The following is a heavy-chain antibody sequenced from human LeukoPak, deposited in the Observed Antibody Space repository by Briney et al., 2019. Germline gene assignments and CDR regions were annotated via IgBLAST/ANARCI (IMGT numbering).Heavy chain of an antibody. CDR1: GDSISSGSYY. Sequence: PSETLSLTCTVSGDSISSGSYYWSWIRQPAGKGLEWIGRIYSSGSTIYNPSLKSRVTMSVDTSKNQFSLKLTSVTAADMAVYYCARDLDKYPYNWFDPWGQGTLVTVSS. CDR3: ARDLDKYPYNWFDP. CDR2: IYSSGST. J-gene: IGHJ5*02. D-gene: IGHD6-6*01. V-gene: IGHV4-61*02.